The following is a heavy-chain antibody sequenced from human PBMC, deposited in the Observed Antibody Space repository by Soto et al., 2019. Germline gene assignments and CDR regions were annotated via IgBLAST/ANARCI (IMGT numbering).Heavy chain of an antibody. CDR1: GFTFRSYV. D-gene: IGHD3-16*01. CDR2: TSYDGSNN. V-gene: IGHV3-33*05. CDR3: ARWGTTGGLDV. Sequence: QVQLVESGGGVVQPGTSLRLSCVGSGFTFRSYVIHWVRQAPGKGLEWVALTSYDGSNNFYGDSVKGRFTISRHNSRNPVKLKMDSLRFADTDLYFCARWGTTGGLDVWGQGTLVSVSS. J-gene: IGHJ4*02.